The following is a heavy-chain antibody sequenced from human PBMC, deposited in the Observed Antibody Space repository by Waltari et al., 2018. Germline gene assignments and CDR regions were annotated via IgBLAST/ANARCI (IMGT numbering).Heavy chain of an antibody. D-gene: IGHD6-13*01. J-gene: IGHJ4*02. CDR2: ISDSGST. V-gene: IGHV4-59*01. Sequence: QVQLQESGPGLVKPSETLSLNCTVPGTSISNYYWTWIRQPPGKGLEWIGYISDSGSTSYNPSLKSRVTISGDTSKNHFSLKLSSVTAADTAVYYCARTSGAAAGKFDYWGQGTLVTVSS. CDR3: ARTSGAAAGKFDY. CDR1: GTSISNYY.